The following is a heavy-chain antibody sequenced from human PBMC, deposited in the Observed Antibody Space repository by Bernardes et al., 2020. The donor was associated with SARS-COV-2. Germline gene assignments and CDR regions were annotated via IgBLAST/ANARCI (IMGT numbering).Heavy chain of an antibody. D-gene: IGHD3-22*01. J-gene: IGHJ3*02. Sequence: SETLSLTCAVSGDSISSTSYYWGWIRQPPGKGLEWIGNIFYDGITYYNPSLKSRVTISVDTSKNQFSLKLSSVTAADTAVYYCARIKVPVYYDSSGNSAFDIWGQGTTVTVSS. CDR3: ARIKVPVYYDSSGNSAFDI. V-gene: IGHV4-39*01. CDR2: IFYDGIT. CDR1: GDSISSTSYY.